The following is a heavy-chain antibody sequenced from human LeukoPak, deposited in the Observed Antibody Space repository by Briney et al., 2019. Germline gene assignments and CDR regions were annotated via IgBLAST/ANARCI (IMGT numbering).Heavy chain of an antibody. V-gene: IGHV4-39*01. CDR1: GGSISSSSYY. CDR3: ARHNWGYRCDP. CDR2: IYYSGST. D-gene: IGHD3-16*02. J-gene: IGHJ5*02. Sequence: PSETLSLTCTVSGGSISSSSYYWGWIRQPPGKGLEWIGSIYYSGSTYYNPSLKSRVTISVDTSKNQFSLKLSSVTAADTAAYYCARHNWGYRCDPWGQGTLVTVSS.